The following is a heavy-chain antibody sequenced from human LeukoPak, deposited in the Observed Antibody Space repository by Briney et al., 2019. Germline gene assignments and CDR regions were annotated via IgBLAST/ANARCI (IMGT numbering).Heavy chain of an antibody. J-gene: IGHJ4*02. Sequence: GGSLRLSCAASGFTFSSYSMNWVRQAPGKGLEWVSSISSSSSYIYYADSVKGRFTISRDNAKNSLYLQMNSLRAEDTAVYYCASRASVAPGEYYFDYWGQGTLVTVSS. D-gene: IGHD3-16*01. CDR3: ASRASVAPGEYYFDY. CDR1: GFTFSSYS. V-gene: IGHV3-21*01. CDR2: ISSSSSYI.